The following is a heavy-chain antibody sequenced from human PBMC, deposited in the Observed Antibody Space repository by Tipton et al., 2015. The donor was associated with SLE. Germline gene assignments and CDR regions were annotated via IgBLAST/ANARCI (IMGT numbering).Heavy chain of an antibody. CDR2: FYTSGKT. V-gene: IGHV4-4*07. Sequence: TLSLTCTVSGDFINSYFWNWIRQPAGKGLEWIGRFYTSGKTPYNPSLKSRVTMSVDTSKNQFSLKLNSVTAADTAVYYCAWYDGGDGSGSFHGLDVWGQGTIVTVSS. CDR3: AWYDGGDGSGSFHGLDV. J-gene: IGHJ6*02. CDR1: GDFINSYF. D-gene: IGHD3-10*01.